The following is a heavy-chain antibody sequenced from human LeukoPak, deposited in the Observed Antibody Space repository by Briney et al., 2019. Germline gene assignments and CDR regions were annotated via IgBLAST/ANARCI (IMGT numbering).Heavy chain of an antibody. CDR2: IKGKTDGGTT. CDR3: TTDQNTANDY. Sequence: GGSLRLSCAASGFTFSNARMSWVRQAPGKGLDWVGRIKGKTDGGTTDYAAPVKGRFTISRDDSKNTLYLQMNSLKTEDTAVYYCTTDQNTANDYWGQGTLVTVSS. V-gene: IGHV3-15*01. D-gene: IGHD5-18*01. CDR1: GFTFSNAR. J-gene: IGHJ4*02.